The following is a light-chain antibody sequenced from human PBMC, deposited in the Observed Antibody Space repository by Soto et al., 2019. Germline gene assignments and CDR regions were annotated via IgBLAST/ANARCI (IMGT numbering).Light chain of an antibody. CDR2: DTS. J-gene: IGKJ4*01. CDR1: QGIGDT. CDR3: QPYNNSPLT. V-gene: IGKV3-15*01. Sequence: VMRQGPATRSVSPGEGATLAWRASQGIGDTLAWYQHKPGQTPRLLIYDTSTRATGVPTRFSGSRSGADFPPTINSLPSEDFAVYYCQPYNNSPLTVGGGTQVDIK.